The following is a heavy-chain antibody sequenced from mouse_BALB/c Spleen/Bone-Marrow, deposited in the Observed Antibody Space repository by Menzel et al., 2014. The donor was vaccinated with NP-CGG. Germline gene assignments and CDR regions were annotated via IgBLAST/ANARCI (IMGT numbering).Heavy chain of an antibody. D-gene: IGHD4-1*02. CDR1: GFTFSSYG. J-gene: IGHJ3*01. V-gene: IGHV5-6*01. CDR3: ALNWDSAY. Sequence: VQLQQSGGDLVKPGGSLKLSCAASGFTFSSYGMSWVRQTPDKRLEWVATINNGGTYTYYPDSVKGRLTISRDNAKNTLYLQMSSLKSEDTAMYYCALNWDSAYWGQGTLVTVSA. CDR2: INNGGTYT.